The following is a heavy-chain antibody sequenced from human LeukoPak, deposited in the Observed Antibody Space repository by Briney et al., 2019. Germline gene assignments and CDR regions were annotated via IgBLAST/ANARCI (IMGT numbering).Heavy chain of an antibody. V-gene: IGHV3-9*01. Sequence: TGGSLRLSCAASGFTFDDYAMHWVRQAPGKGLEWVSGISWNSGSIGYADSVKGRFTISRDNAKNSLYLQMSSLRAEDTALYYCAKDIDASIAAAGYFDYWGQGTLVTVSS. CDR3: AKDIDASIAAAGYFDY. CDR1: GFTFDDYA. CDR2: ISWNSGSI. J-gene: IGHJ4*02. D-gene: IGHD6-13*01.